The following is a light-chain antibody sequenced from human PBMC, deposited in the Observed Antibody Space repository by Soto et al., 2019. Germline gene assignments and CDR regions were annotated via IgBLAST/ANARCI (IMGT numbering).Light chain of an antibody. J-gene: IGKJ1*01. CDR1: QSISSW. V-gene: IGKV1-5*01. Sequence: DIQMTPSPSTLSESVGDRLTITCRASQSISSWLAWYQQKPGKAPKLLIVDASSLESGVPSRFSGSGSGTEFTLTISSLQPDDFATYYCQQYNSYSKTFGQGTKVDIK. CDR3: QQYNSYSKT. CDR2: DAS.